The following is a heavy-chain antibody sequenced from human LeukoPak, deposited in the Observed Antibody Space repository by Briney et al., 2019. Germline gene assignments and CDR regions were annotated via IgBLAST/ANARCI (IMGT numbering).Heavy chain of an antibody. CDR3: ARGSRFLEWLLSGDQSGGRDNWFDP. CDR2: INPNSGGT. V-gene: IGHV1-2*06. D-gene: IGHD3-3*01. Sequence: ASVKVSCKVSGYTFTGYYMHWVRQAPGQGLEWMGRINPNSGGTNYAQKFQGRVTMTRDTSISTAYMKLSRLRSDDTAVYYCARGSRFLEWLLSGDQSGGRDNWFDPWGQGTLVTVSS. J-gene: IGHJ5*02. CDR1: GYTFTGYY.